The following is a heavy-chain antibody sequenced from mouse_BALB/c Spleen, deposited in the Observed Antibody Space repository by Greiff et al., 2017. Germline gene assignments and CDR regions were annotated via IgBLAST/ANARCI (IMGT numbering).Heavy chain of an antibody. CDR2: IYPGDGDT. V-gene: IGHV1-87*01. J-gene: IGHJ3*01. D-gene: IGHD2-4*01. CDR1: GYTFTSYW. CDR3: ARGYDYDVAY. Sequence: VKLVESGAELARPGASVKLSCKASGYTFTSYWMQWVKQRPGQGLEWIGAIYPGDGDTRYTQKFKGKATLTADKSSSTAYMQLSSLASEDSAVYYCARGYDYDVAYWGQGTLVTVSA.